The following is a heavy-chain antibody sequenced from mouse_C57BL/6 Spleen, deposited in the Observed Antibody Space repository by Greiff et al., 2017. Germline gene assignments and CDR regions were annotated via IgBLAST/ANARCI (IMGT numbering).Heavy chain of an antibody. V-gene: IGHV1-54*01. CDR3: AREDIYYGYGEYAMDD. J-gene: IGHJ4*01. CDR1: GYAFTNYL. CDR2: INPGSGGT. D-gene: IGHD2-2*01. Sequence: VQLQQSGAELVRPGTSVKVSCKASGYAFTNYLIEWVKQRPGHGLEWIGVINPGSGGTNYNEKFKGKATLTADKSSSTADMQLSSLTSEDCAVYFCAREDIYYGYGEYAMDDGGQGPSAPVSS.